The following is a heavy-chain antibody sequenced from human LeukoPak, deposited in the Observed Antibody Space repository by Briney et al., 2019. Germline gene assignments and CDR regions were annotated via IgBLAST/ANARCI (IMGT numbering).Heavy chain of an antibody. CDR3: ARGHYGANLFDY. Sequence: SVTCIVSGGSIRSGGYYWCWLRQPPGKGLQWMENNYYSRSTYSNPSLKSRVTISVDTSKNQFSLKLSSVTAADTAVYYCARGHYGANLFDYWGQGTLVNVSS. D-gene: IGHD4-17*01. CDR2: NYYSRST. V-gene: IGHV4-30-4*01. J-gene: IGHJ4*02. CDR1: GGSIRSGGYY.